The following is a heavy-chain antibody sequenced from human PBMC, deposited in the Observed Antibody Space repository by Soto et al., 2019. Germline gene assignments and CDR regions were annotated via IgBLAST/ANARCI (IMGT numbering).Heavy chain of an antibody. CDR1: GGSMNSYY. Sequence: SETLSLTCSVSGGSMNSYYWSWVRQPPGKGLEYIGYAYYSGSTYYNSSLESRVTISVDTTKNQFSLKLTSVTAADTAVYYCARGGWSIDYWGQGTLVTVSS. D-gene: IGHD6-19*01. V-gene: IGHV4-59*01. CDR3: ARGGWSIDY. J-gene: IGHJ4*02. CDR2: AYYSGST.